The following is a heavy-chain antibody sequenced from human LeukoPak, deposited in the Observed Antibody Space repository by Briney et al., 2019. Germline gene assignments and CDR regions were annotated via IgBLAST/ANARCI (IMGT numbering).Heavy chain of an antibody. CDR1: GYTFTGYY. CDR3: AREGYRITMVRGVIRSLGMDV. CDR2: INPNSGGT. V-gene: IGHV1-2*04. J-gene: IGHJ6*04. D-gene: IGHD3-10*01. Sequence: ASVKVSCKASGYTFTGYYMHWVRQAPGQGLERMGWINPNSGGTNYAQKFQGWVTMTRDTSISTAYMELSRLRSDDTAVYYCAREGYRITMVRGVIRSLGMDVWGKGTTVTVSS.